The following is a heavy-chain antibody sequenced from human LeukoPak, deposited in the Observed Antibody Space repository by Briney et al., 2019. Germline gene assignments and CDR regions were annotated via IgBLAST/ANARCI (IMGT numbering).Heavy chain of an antibody. CDR2: ISSSSSYI. CDR3: ARCSGGSCYYGY. V-gene: IGHV3-21*01. J-gene: IGHJ4*02. CDR1: GFTFSSYS. D-gene: IGHD2-15*01. Sequence: GGSLRLSCAASGFTFSSYSMNWVRQAPGKGLEWVSSISSSSSYIYYADSVKGRFTISRDNAKNSLYLQMNSLRAEDTAVYYCARCSGGSCYYGYWGQGTLVTVSS.